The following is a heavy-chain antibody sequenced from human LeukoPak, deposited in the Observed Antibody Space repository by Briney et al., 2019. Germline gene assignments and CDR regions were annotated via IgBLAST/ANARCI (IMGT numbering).Heavy chain of an antibody. CDR3: AKDQYDSSGLFDY. J-gene: IGHJ4*02. CDR1: GFTFSSYA. D-gene: IGHD3-22*01. V-gene: IGHV3-23*01. Sequence: GGSLRLSCAASGFTFSSYAMSWVRQAPGKGLEWVSAISGSGGSTYYADSVEGRFTISRDNSKNTLYLQMNSLRAEDTAVYYCAKDQYDSSGLFDYWGQGTLVTVSS. CDR2: ISGSGGST.